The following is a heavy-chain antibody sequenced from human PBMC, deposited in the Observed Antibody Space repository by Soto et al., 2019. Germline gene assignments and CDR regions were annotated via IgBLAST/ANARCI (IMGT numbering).Heavy chain of an antibody. CDR1: GGSVSNYY. V-gene: IGHV4-59*02. J-gene: IGHJ6*02. D-gene: IGHD3-16*02. Sequence: QVSLQESGPGLVKPSETLSLTCTVSGGSVSNYYWTWIRQPPGKGLEWISYINYSGSTDHSPSLKSRVTISLDTSKNQFSLRLISVTAADTAVYYCARLAPRYRIRDYIYYSLDFWGQGTTVIVSS. CDR3: ARLAPRYRIRDYIYYSLDF. CDR2: INYSGST.